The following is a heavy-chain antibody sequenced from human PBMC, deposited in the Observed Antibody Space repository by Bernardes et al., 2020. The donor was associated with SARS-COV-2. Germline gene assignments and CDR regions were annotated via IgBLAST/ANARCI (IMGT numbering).Heavy chain of an antibody. Sequence: GGSLRLSCAASGFTFSSYALSWVRQVPGRGLEWVSGISNTGGRPYYVDSVKGRFTISRDNSKSTLYLQMNDLRAEDTAVYYCAKGGPIFGVIIQYNWFDPWGQGTLVTVSS. V-gene: IGHV3-23*01. CDR1: GFTFSSYA. CDR2: ISNTGGRP. J-gene: IGHJ5*02. D-gene: IGHD3-3*01. CDR3: AKGGPIFGVIIQYNWFDP.